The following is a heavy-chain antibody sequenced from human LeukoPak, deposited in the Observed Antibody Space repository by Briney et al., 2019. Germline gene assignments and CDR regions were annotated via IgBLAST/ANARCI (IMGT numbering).Heavy chain of an antibody. CDR1: GFTFSNYW. Sequence: GGSLRLSCEASGFTFSNYWMNWVRQAPGNALEWAAYIRKDGSEKYYVDSVKGRFTISRDNAKNSLYLQMNSLRAEDTAVYYCARHTSGQPFDYWGQGTLVTVSS. J-gene: IGHJ4*02. CDR3: ARHTSGQPFDY. V-gene: IGHV3-7*03. D-gene: IGHD6-19*01. CDR2: IRKDGSEK.